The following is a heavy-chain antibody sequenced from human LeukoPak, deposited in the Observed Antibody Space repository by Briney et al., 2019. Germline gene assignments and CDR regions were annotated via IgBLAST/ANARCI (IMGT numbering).Heavy chain of an antibody. V-gene: IGHV3-23*01. D-gene: IGHD2-2*01. Sequence: GGSLRLSCAASGFTFSSYAMSWVRQAPGKGLEWVSAISGSGGSTYYADSVKGRFTISRDNSKNTLYLQMNSLRAEDTAVYYCAKLSSPSGYCSSTSCYSDAFDIWGQGTMVTVSS. J-gene: IGHJ3*02. CDR3: AKLSSPSGYCSSTSCYSDAFDI. CDR1: GFTFSSYA. CDR2: ISGSGGST.